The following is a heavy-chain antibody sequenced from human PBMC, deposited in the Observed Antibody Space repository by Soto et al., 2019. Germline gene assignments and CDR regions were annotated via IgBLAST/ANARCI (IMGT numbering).Heavy chain of an antibody. CDR2: IYWDGDK. V-gene: IGHV2-5*02. CDR3: ARQRLYDSDTYFDH. Sequence: QITLKESGPMLVKPTQTLTLTCTFSGFSLRTSGLGVVWIRQPPGKALEWLALIYWDGDKRYSPSLKSRLTITKDTSKNQVVLTMTNMDPVDTATYYCARQRLYDSDTYFDHWGQGTLVTVSS. CDR1: GFSLRTSGLG. J-gene: IGHJ5*02. D-gene: IGHD3-22*01.